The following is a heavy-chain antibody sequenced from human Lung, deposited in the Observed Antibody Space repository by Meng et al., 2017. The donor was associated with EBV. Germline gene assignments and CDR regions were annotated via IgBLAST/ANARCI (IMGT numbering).Heavy chain of an antibody. Sequence: QVLHAGAEVKKPGASVKVSCKASGYTFTDYYMHWVRQAPGQGLEWMGRINPNSGGTHYAQKFQGRLTMTRDTSTSTVYMELSSLRSEDTAVYYCARGDGGNGSDYWGQGTLVTVSS. D-gene: IGHD4-23*01. CDR2: INPNSGGT. CDR3: ARGDGGNGSDY. V-gene: IGHV1-2*06. CDR1: GYTFTDYY. J-gene: IGHJ4*02.